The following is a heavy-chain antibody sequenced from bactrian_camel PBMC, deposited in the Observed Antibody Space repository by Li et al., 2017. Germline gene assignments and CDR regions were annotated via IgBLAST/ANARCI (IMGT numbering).Heavy chain of an antibody. J-gene: IGHJ4*01. V-gene: IGHV3S40*01. CDR1: GSTARNQNQD. D-gene: IGHD2*01. CDR3: AALSFCVTLPSYCRGAYCYYRDDQPTNNLNY. CDR2: IASGGEST. Sequence: DVQLVESGGGLVQPGGSLRLACVASGSTARNQNQDMSWVRQAPGKGLEWVSFIASGGESTGYLDSVKGRFTISQDNAKNTVYLQMNNLKPEDTAVYYCAALSFCVTLPSYCRGAYCYYRDDQPTNNLNYWGQGTQVTVS.